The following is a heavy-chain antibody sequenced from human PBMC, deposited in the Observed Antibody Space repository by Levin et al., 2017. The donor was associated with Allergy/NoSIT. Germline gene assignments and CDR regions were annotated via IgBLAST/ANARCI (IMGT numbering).Heavy chain of an antibody. CDR2: IKQDGSEK. J-gene: IGHJ6*02. Sequence: LSLTCAASGFTFSSYWMSWVRQAPGKGLEWVANIKQDGSEKYYVDSVKGRFTISRDNAKNSLYLQMNSLRAEDTAVYYCARDHYVVVPAAPYYYYGMDVWGQGTTVTVSS. V-gene: IGHV3-7*01. CDR1: GFTFSSYW. CDR3: ARDHYVVVPAAPYYYYGMDV. D-gene: IGHD2-2*01.